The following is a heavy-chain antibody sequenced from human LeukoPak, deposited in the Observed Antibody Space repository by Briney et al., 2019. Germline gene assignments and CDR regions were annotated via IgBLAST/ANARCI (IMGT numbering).Heavy chain of an antibody. CDR1: EYTFTSHA. V-gene: IGHV1-3*01. CDR3: ARDRFTGWFDP. CDR2: INAGNGNT. Sequence: ASVKVSCKASEYTFTSHAMHWVRQAPGQRLEWMGWINAGNGNTKYSQKLQGRVTITRDTSASTAYMELSSLRSEDTAVYYCARDRFTGWFDPWGQGTLVTVSS. J-gene: IGHJ5*02. D-gene: IGHD4-11*01.